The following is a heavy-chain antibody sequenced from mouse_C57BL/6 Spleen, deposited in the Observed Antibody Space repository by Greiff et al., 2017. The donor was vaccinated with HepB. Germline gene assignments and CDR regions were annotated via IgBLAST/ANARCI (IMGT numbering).Heavy chain of an antibody. V-gene: IGHV1-64*01. CDR2: IHPNSGST. CDR3: ARSGDYDGYFDV. CDR1: GYTFTSYW. J-gene: IGHJ1*03. D-gene: IGHD2-4*01. Sequence: QVQLQQPGAELVKPGASVKLSCKASGYTFTSYWMHWVKQRPGQGLEWIGMIHPNSGSTNYNEKFKSKATLTVDKSSSTAYMQLSSLTSEDSAVYYCARSGDYDGYFDVGGTGTTVTVSS.